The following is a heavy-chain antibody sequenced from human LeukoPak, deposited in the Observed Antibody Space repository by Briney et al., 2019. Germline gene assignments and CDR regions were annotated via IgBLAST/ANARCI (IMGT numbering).Heavy chain of an antibody. J-gene: IGHJ4*02. D-gene: IGHD2-15*01. CDR2: ISGSGGGT. CDR3: AEDPATDIVVVVAASTGGY. CDR1: GFTFGSYA. V-gene: IGHV3-23*01. Sequence: GGSLRLSCAASGFTFGSYAMSWVRQAPGKGLDWVSAISGSGGGTYYADSVKGRFTISRDNSKNTLYLQMNSLRAEDTAVYYCAEDPATDIVVVVAASTGGYWGQGTLVTVSS.